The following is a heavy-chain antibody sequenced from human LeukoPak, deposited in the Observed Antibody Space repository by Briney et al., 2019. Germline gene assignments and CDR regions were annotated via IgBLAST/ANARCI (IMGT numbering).Heavy chain of an antibody. D-gene: IGHD2-2*01. V-gene: IGHV1-18*01. Sequence: ASVKVSCKVSGHTFVSYGISWVRQAPGQGLEWMGWISGYNGKINYAQKFQGRVTMTTDTSTSTAYLELRSLTSEDTAVYYCARRFCSSVSCYDDDAFDVWGQGTLVTVSS. CDR1: GHTFVSYG. CDR2: ISGYNGKI. J-gene: IGHJ3*01. CDR3: ARRFCSSVSCYDDDAFDV.